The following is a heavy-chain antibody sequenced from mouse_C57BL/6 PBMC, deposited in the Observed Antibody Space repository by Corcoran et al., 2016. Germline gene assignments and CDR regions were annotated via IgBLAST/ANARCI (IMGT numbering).Heavy chain of an antibody. Sequence: DVQLQESGPGLVKPSQSLSLTCSVTGYSITSGYYWNWIRQFPGNKLEWMGYISYDGSNNYNPSLKNRISITRDTSKNQFFLKLNSVTTEDTATYYCAREVYYGNYGYWYFDVWGTGTTVTVSS. D-gene: IGHD2-1*01. V-gene: IGHV3-6*01. J-gene: IGHJ1*03. CDR3: AREVYYGNYGYWYFDV. CDR1: GYSITSGYY. CDR2: ISYDGSN.